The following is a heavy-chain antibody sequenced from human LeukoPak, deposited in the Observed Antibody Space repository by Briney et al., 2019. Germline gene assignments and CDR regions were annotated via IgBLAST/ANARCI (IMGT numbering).Heavy chain of an antibody. Sequence: GGSLRLSCAASGFTFSSYGMHWVRQAPGKGLEWVAFIRYDGTNKYYVDSVKGRFTISRDNSKNTLYLQMNSLRAEDTAVYYCAKGYCTGTSCYTGLDYWGQGTLVTVSS. CDR2: IRYDGTNK. D-gene: IGHD2-2*02. V-gene: IGHV3-30*02. CDR3: AKGYCTGTSCYTGLDY. J-gene: IGHJ4*02. CDR1: GFTFSSYG.